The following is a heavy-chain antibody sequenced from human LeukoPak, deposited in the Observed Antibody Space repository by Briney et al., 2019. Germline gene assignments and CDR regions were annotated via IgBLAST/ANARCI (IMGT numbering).Heavy chain of an antibody. CDR3: ARGSPNRGGFDY. D-gene: IGHD3-10*01. V-gene: IGHV3-48*02. CDR2: IISGSGTI. Sequence: GGSLRLSCAASGFTFCSYSMNGVPQAPGKGLEWVSYIISGSGTIYYAVSVKGRFTISRDNDKNSLYLQMNSLRDEDTAMYYCARGSPNRGGFDYWGQGTLVTVSS. CDR1: GFTFCSYS. J-gene: IGHJ4*02.